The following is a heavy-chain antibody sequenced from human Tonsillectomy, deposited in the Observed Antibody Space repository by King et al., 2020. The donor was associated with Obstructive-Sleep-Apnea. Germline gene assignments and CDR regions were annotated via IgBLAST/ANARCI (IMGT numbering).Heavy chain of an antibody. D-gene: IGHD3-9*01. Sequence: VQLVESGGGLVQPGGSLRLSCAASGFTFSNYAMSWVRQAPGKGLEWVSAIGWSGGSTYYADSVKGQFTIPKDNSKNTLYLQLNSLRAEETAIYYCAKGRGGGKKHWLTLSYLYSWGQGNLVTVSS. CDR2: IGWSGGST. V-gene: IGHV3-23*04. CDR3: AKGRGGGKKHWLTLSYLYS. CDR1: GFTFSNYA. J-gene: IGHJ4*02.